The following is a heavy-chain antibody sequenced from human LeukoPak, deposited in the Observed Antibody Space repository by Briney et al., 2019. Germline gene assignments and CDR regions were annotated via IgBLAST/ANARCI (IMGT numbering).Heavy chain of an antibody. J-gene: IGHJ4*02. CDR3: ARVSVHGYSDY. CDR2: IFYTGTT. CDR1: GGSITNYY. Sequence: NASETLSLTCTVSGGSITNYYWTWIRQPPGKGLEWIGYIFYTGTTKYNPSLKSRVTISVDTSENQFSLKLTSVTAADTAVYYCARVSVHGYSDYWGQGTLVTVSS. D-gene: IGHD2-8*01. V-gene: IGHV4-59*01.